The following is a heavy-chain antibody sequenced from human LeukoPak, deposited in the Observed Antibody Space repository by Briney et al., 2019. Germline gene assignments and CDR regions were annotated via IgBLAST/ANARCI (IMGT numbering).Heavy chain of an antibody. CDR2: ISGSGGRT. CDR1: GITLSNYG. J-gene: IGHJ4*02. D-gene: IGHD3-22*01. V-gene: IGHV3-23*01. Sequence: GGSLRLSCAVSGITLSNYGLSWVRLAPGKGLEWVAGISGSGGRTNYADSVKGRFTISRDNAKNTLYLQMNSLRAEDTAVYFCAKRGVVIRVILVGFHKEAYYFDSWGQGALVTVSS. CDR3: AKRGVVIRVILVGFHKEAYYFDS.